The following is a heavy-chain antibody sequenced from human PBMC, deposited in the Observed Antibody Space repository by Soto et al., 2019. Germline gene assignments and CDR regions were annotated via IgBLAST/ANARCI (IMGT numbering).Heavy chain of an antibody. CDR3: ARMDYSNPYYYYYYYMDV. CDR1: GFTFSSYA. J-gene: IGHJ6*03. Sequence: GGSLRLSCAASGFTFSSYAMSWVRQAPGKGLEWVANIREDGSEKYYVDSVKGRFTISRDNAKNSLYLQMNSLRAEDTAVYYCARMDYSNPYYYYYYYMDVWGKGTTVTVSS. V-gene: IGHV3-7*01. D-gene: IGHD4-4*01. CDR2: IREDGSEK.